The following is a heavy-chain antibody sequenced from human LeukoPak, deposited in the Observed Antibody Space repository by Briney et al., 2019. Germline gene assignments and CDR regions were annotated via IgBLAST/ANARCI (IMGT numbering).Heavy chain of an antibody. CDR3: ARGRYYNDSSGSYPGFDC. V-gene: IGHV3-48*03. Sequence: PGGSLRLSCAASGFTFRNYEMNWVRQAPGKGLEWVSYINSIAVTIHYAESVRGRFTISRDNAKNSLYLQMNSLRVEDTAVYYCARGRYYNDSSGSYPGFDCWGQGTLVTVSS. CDR1: GFTFRNYE. D-gene: IGHD3-22*01. CDR2: INSIAVTI. J-gene: IGHJ4*02.